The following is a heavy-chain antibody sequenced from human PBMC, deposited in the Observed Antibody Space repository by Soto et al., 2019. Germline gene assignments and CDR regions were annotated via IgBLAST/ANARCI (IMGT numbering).Heavy chain of an antibody. V-gene: IGHV1-2*04. Sequence: ASVNVSCKAFGYTFTGYYIHWVRQAPGQGLEWMAYIDPNSGPTKYAQKFQGLVTLTRDTSIRTAYMELTSLRSDDTAVYYCARGGGTIFAPLPWGQGTLVX. D-gene: IGHD1-1*01. CDR2: IDPNSGPT. J-gene: IGHJ5*02. CDR1: GYTFTGYY. CDR3: ARGGGTIFAPLP.